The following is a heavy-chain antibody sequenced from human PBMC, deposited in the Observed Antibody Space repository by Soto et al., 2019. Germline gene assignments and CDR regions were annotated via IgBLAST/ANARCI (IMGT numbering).Heavy chain of an antibody. CDR2: INHSGST. V-gene: IGHV4-34*01. CDR1: GGSFSGYS. J-gene: IGHJ4*02. D-gene: IGHD2-15*01. CDR3: ARGKTYCSSGFCYEQLDY. Sequence: QVQLQQWGAGLLKPSETLSLTCAVYGGSFSGYSWTWIRQPPGKGLEWIGEINHSGSTNYNPSLKRRVTISVDTSKNQFSLKVTSVTAADTAVYYCARGKTYCSSGFCYEQLDYWGQGTLVTVSS.